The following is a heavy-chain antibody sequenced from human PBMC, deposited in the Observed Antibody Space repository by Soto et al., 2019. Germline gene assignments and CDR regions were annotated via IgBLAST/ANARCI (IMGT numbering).Heavy chain of an antibody. CDR3: ARRGYGPGFPYYYGMDV. CDR2: IYYSGST. V-gene: IGHV4-59*01. D-gene: IGHD3-10*01. CDR1: GGSMSSYY. Sequence: QVQLQESGPGLVKPSETLSLTCTVSGGSMSSYYWSWIRQPPGKGLEWIGYIYYSGSTNYNPSLKRRVPMSVDTPKNQFSLKLSSVTAADTAVYYCARRGYGPGFPYYYGMDVWGQRTTVTVSS. J-gene: IGHJ6*02.